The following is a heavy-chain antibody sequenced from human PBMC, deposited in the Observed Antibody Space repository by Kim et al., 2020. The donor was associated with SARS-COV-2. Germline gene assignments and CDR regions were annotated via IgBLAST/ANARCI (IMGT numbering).Heavy chain of an antibody. J-gene: IGHJ3*02. Sequence: SETLSLTCTVSGGSISSSSHYWGWIHQPPGKGLEWIGSIYYGGSTYYNPSLKSRVTISVDTSKNHFSLKLNSVTAADTAVYNCARGPDYGSENYDALDIWGQGTMVTVS. CDR1: GGSISSSSHY. D-gene: IGHD3-10*01. CDR3: ARGPDYGSENYDALDI. CDR2: IYYGGST. V-gene: IGHV4-39*02.